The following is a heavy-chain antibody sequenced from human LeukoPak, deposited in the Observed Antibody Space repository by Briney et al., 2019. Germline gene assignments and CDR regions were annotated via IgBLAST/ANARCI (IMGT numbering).Heavy chain of an antibody. CDR3: ASSFGVANYYYGMDV. Sequence: SETLSLTCTASGGSISSGSYYWSWIRQPAGKGLEWIGRIYTSGSTNYNPSLKSRVTISVDTSKNQFSLKLSSVTAADTAVYYCASSFGVANYYYGMDVWGQGTTVTVSS. CDR2: IYTSGST. CDR1: GGSISSGSYY. J-gene: IGHJ6*02. V-gene: IGHV4-61*02. D-gene: IGHD3-3*01.